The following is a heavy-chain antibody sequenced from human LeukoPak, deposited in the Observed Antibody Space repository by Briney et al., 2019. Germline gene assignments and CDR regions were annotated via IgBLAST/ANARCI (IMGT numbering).Heavy chain of an antibody. CDR1: GDSISTGGYY. J-gene: IGHJ4*02. D-gene: IGHD2-21*01. V-gene: IGHV4-31*03. Sequence: SETLSLTCTVSGDSISTGGYYWSWIRQHPGKGLERIVYMYYTGSTDYNSSLQSRVTISVDTSKNQFFLKLSSVTAAATAVYYCARVPLHGGRGTLVTVSS. CDR2: MYYTGST. CDR3: ARVPLH.